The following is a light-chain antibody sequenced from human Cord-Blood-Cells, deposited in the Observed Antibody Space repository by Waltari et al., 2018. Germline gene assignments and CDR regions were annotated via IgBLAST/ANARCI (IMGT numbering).Light chain of an antibody. CDR3: QQYYSTPIT. CDR1: QSVLYSSNNKNY. CDR2: WAS. Sequence: DIVVTQSQASLAVSLGERTTMNCTSSQSVLYSSNNKNYLAWYPQKPGQPPKLLIYWASTRESGVPDRFSGSGSGTDFTLTISSLQAEDVAVYYCQQYYSTPITFGQGTRLEIK. J-gene: IGKJ5*01. V-gene: IGKV4-1*01.